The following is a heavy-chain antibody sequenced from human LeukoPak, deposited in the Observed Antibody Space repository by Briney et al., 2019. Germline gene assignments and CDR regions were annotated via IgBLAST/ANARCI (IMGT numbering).Heavy chain of an antibody. V-gene: IGHV1-58*01. CDR1: GFTFTSSA. J-gene: IGHJ3*02. D-gene: IGHD2-21*01. CDR2: IVVGSGNT. CDR3: ARDRGAIAYHDAFDI. Sequence: ASVKVSCKASGFTFTSSAVQWVRQARGQRLEWIGWIVVGSGNTNYAQKFQERVTITRDMSTSTAYMELRSLRSDDTAVYYCARDRGAIAYHDAFDIWGQGTMVTVSS.